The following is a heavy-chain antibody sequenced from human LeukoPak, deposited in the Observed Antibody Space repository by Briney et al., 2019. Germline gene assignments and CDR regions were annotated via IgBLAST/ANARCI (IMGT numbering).Heavy chain of an antibody. Sequence: GGSLRLSCAASAFTFSSYAMSWVRQAPGKGLEWVSAISGSGGSTYYADSVKGRFTISRDNSKNTLYLQMNSLRAEDTAIYYCAKEASYYYGSGSPNWLDPWGQGTLVTVSS. V-gene: IGHV3-23*01. CDR3: AKEASYYYGSGSPNWLDP. CDR1: AFTFSSYA. J-gene: IGHJ5*02. CDR2: ISGSGGST. D-gene: IGHD3-10*01.